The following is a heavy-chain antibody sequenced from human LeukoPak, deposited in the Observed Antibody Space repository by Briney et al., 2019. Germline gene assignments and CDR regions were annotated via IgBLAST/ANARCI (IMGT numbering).Heavy chain of an antibody. CDR1: GGSFSGYY. D-gene: IGHD3-10*01. CDR2: INHSGST. J-gene: IGHJ1*01. V-gene: IGHV4-34*01. CDR3: ARASWAKYFQH. Sequence: SETLSLTCAVYGGSFSGYYWSWLRQPPGKGLEWIGEINHSGSTNYNPSLKSRVTISVDTSKNQFSLKLSSVTAADTAVYYCARASWAKYFQHWGQGTLVTVSS.